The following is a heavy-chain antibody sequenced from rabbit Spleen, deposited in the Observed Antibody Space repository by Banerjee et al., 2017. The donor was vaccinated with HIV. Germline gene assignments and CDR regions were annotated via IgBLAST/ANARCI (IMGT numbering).Heavy chain of an antibody. CDR1: GIDFSNNYY. V-gene: IGHV1S40*01. J-gene: IGHJ4*01. Sequence: QSLEESGGDLVKPGASLTLTCTASGIDFSNNYYMCWVRQAPGKGLEWIACIYTGSSGNRWYASWAKGRFTISKTSSTTVDLKMTSLTAADTATYFCARSDGSYGYAFKLWGPGTLVTVS. D-gene: IGHD6-1*01. CDR2: IYTGSSGNR. CDR3: ARSDGSYGYAFKL.